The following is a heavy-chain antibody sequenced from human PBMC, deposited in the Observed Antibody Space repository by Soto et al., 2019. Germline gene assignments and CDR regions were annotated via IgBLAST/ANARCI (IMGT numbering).Heavy chain of an antibody. V-gene: IGHV1-69*12. D-gene: IGHD2-15*01. CDR1: GGTFSSYA. CDR3: ARDRALGYCSGGSCYGGMDV. Sequence: QVQLVQSGAAVKKPGSSVKVSCKASGGTFSSYAISWVRQAPGQGLEWMGGIIPIFGTANYAQKFQGRVTITADESTSPAYLELSGLRSEDTAVYFCARDRALGYCSGGSCYGGMDVWGQGTTVTVSS. CDR2: IIPIFGTA. J-gene: IGHJ6*02.